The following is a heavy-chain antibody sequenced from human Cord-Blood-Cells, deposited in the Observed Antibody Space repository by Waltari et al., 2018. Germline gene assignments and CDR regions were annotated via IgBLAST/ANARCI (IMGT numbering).Heavy chain of an antibody. V-gene: IGHV1-2*02. CDR2: INPNSGGT. CDR3: ATTYYYGSGSYYNMADY. CDR1: GYTFTGYY. Sequence: QVQLVQSGAEVKKPGASVKVSCKASGYTFTGYYMHWVRQAPGQGLEWMGWINPNSGGTNYAQKFQGRVTMTRDTSISTAYMELSRLRSDDTAVYYCATTYYYGSGSYYNMADYWGQGTLVTISS. J-gene: IGHJ4*02. D-gene: IGHD3-10*01.